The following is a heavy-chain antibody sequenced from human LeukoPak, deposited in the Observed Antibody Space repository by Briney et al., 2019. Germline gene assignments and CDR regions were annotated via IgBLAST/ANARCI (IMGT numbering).Heavy chain of an antibody. Sequence: PGGSLRLSCAASGFTFSVSAIQWVRQASGKGLEWVGRITSKNNNYATAYSASVKGRFTISRDDSKNTAYLQMNSLRVEDTAVYYCARKYASGTYPLDYWGQGTLVTVSS. CDR2: ITSKNNNYAT. CDR1: GFTFSVSA. J-gene: IGHJ4*02. V-gene: IGHV3-73*01. D-gene: IGHD3-10*01. CDR3: ARKYASGTYPLDY.